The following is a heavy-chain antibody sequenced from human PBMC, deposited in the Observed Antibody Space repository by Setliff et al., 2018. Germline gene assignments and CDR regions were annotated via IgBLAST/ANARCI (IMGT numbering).Heavy chain of an antibody. D-gene: IGHD3-3*01. Sequence: SETLSLTCTVSGVSISANHYWSWVRQSPGKGLEWIGTRYYTGTTFYNPSLESRVAVSLDSSEKKFSLNLRSVTTADTAVYYCARHFYPPDFFAHWGQGLLVTVSS. J-gene: IGHJ4*02. V-gene: IGHV4-39*01. CDR3: ARHFYPPDFFAH. CDR1: GVSISANHY. CDR2: RYYTGTT.